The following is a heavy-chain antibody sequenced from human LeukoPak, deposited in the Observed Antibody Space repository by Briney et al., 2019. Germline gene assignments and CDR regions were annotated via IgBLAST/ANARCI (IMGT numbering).Heavy chain of an antibody. CDR3: ASEDVRENRGNIDY. Sequence: KASETLSLTCTVSGGSISSISYDWGWIRQPPGKGLGWNGSIYYSGSTYYHPSLKSRVTLSVDTTNNQFSLKLSSVTAALTAVSFCASEDVRENRGNIDYWGQGTLVTVSS. CDR2: IYYSGST. CDR1: GGSISSISYD. J-gene: IGHJ4*02. V-gene: IGHV4-39*07. D-gene: IGHD2/OR15-2a*01.